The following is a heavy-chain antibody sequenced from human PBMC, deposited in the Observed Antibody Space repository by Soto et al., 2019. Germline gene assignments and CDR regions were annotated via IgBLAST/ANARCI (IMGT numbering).Heavy chain of an antibody. Sequence: QVQLVESGGGVVQPGRSLRLSCVGAGCTFSSDGMHWVRQAPGKGLEWLAVISFDGNYKYHADSVKGRFTISRGNSKKTLFLEMSSLRPEDTAVYYCLQDNLHSGSYENCYFDLWGRGTLVTVSS. CDR1: GCTFSSDG. CDR2: ISFDGNYK. V-gene: IGHV3-30*18. CDR3: LQDNLHSGSYENCYFDL. D-gene: IGHD1-26*01. J-gene: IGHJ2*01.